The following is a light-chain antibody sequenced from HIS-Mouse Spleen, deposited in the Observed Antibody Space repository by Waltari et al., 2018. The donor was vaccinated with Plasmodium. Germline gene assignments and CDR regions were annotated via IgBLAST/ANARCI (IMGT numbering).Light chain of an antibody. V-gene: IGKV3-15*01. CDR1: QSVSSN. CDR3: QQYNNWSFT. Sequence: EIVMTQSPATLSVSPGERATPSCRASQSVSSNLAWYQHKPGQAPRILSYGASPRATGIPARCSGSGSGTEFTLTISSRQSEDFAVYYCQQYNNWSFTFGPGTKVDIK. CDR2: GAS. J-gene: IGKJ3*01.